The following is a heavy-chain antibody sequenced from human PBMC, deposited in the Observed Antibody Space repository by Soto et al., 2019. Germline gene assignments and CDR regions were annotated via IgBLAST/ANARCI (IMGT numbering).Heavy chain of an antibody. D-gene: IGHD3-3*01. CDR2: INPGSGAA. Sequence: QVQLVQSGAEVKKPGASVKISCTASGYTVTTHYMHWVRQAPGRGLEWMGAINPGSGAAKYTQTFQARVTMTRDTSSKTVYMEMSALRSEDTAVFYCARGGEVGVAGSAAFDMWGQGTMVNVSS. V-gene: IGHV1-46*01. CDR3: ARGGEVGVAGSAAFDM. CDR1: GYTVTTHY. J-gene: IGHJ3*02.